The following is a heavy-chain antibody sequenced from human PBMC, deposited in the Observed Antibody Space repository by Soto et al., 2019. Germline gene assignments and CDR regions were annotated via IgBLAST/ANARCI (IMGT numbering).Heavy chain of an antibody. Sequence: SVKVSCKTSGGTFSSYAISWVRQAPGQGLEWMGGIIPIFGTANYAQKFQGRVTITADKSTSTAYMELSSLRSEDTAVYYCARGDYYGSGSYYTDYYYGMDVWGQGTTVTVSS. J-gene: IGHJ6*02. CDR2: IIPIFGTA. CDR3: ARGDYYGSGSYYTDYYYGMDV. CDR1: GGTFSSYA. V-gene: IGHV1-69*06. D-gene: IGHD3-10*01.